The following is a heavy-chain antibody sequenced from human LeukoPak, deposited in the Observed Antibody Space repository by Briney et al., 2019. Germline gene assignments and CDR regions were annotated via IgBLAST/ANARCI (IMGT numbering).Heavy chain of an antibody. J-gene: IGHJ6*03. CDR1: GDSISSYY. Sequence: SSETLSLTCTVSGDSISSYYWSWIRQPPGKGLEWIGYIYYSGSTNYNPSLKSRVTISVDTSKNQFSLKLSSVTAADTAVYYCARRYQLLNYYYYYYMDVWGKGTTVTISS. V-gene: IGHV4-59*12. CDR3: ARRYQLLNYYYYYYMDV. D-gene: IGHD2-2*01. CDR2: IYYSGST.